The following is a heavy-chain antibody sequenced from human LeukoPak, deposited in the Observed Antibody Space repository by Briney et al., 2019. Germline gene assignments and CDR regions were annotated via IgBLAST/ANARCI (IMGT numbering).Heavy chain of an antibody. CDR1: GFTFSSYW. CDR3: ARPSKISSSCYWGVFNI. D-gene: IGHD6-13*01. J-gene: IGHJ3*02. Sequence: GGSLRLSCAASGFTFSSYWMSWVRQAPGKGLEWVANIKQDGSEKYYVDSVKGRFTISRDNAKNSLYLQMNSLRAEDTAVYYCARPSKISSSCYWGVFNIWGKGTMVPV. CDR2: IKQDGSEK. V-gene: IGHV3-7*01.